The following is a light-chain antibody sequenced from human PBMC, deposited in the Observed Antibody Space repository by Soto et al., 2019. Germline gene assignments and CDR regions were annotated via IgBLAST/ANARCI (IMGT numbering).Light chain of an antibody. Sequence: ETVLTQSPGTLSLSPGERATLSCRASQSISSGYLAWYQQRPGQAPRLLISGASNRATGIPDRFSGSGSGTDFTLTISRLEPEDXXXXXXXXXXXXPLVTFGGGTKVEIK. J-gene: IGKJ4*01. CDR1: QSISSGY. CDR3: XXXXXXPLVT. V-gene: IGKV3-20*01. CDR2: GAS.